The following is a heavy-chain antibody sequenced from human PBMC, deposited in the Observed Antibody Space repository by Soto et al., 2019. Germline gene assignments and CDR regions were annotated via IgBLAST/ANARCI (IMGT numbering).Heavy chain of an antibody. Sequence: SETLSLTCAVSGGSISSSNWWSWVRQPPGKGLEWIGEIYHSGSTNYNPSLKSRVTISVDKSKNQFSLKLSSVTAADTAVYYCARDRVTMVRGVIRYYGMDVWGQGTTVTVSS. CDR1: GGSISSSNW. V-gene: IGHV4-4*02. J-gene: IGHJ6*02. CDR2: IYHSGST. CDR3: ARDRVTMVRGVIRYYGMDV. D-gene: IGHD3-10*01.